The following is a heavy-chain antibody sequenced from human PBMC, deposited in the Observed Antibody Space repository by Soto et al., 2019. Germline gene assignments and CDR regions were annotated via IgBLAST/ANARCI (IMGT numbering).Heavy chain of an antibody. D-gene: IGHD3-22*01. CDR3: ARDRVESGYPEYFQH. CDR2: IYSGGST. V-gene: IGHV3-53*01. Sequence: EVQLVESGGGLIQPGGSLRLSCAASGFTVSSNYMSWVRQAPGKGREWVSVIYSGGSTYYADSVKGRFTISRDNPKNTLYLQMNSLRAEDTAVYYCARDRVESGYPEYFQHWGQGTLVTVSS. CDR1: GFTVSSNY. J-gene: IGHJ1*01.